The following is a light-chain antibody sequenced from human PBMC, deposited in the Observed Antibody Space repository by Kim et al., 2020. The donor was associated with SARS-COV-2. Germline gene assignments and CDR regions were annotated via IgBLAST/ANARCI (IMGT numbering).Light chain of an antibody. CDR1: SSNIGAGYD. CDR2: GNS. J-gene: IGLJ2*01. CDR3: QSYDSSLSGHVV. Sequence: VTLSCTGSSSNIGAGYDVHWYQQLPGTAPKLLIYGNSNRPSGVPDRFSGSKPGTSASLAITGLQAEDEADYYCQSYDSSLSGHVVFGGGTQLTVL. V-gene: IGLV1-40*01.